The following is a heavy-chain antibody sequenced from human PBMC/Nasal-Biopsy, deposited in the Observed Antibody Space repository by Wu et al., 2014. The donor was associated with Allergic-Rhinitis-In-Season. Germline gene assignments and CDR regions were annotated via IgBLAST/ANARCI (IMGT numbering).Heavy chain of an antibody. CDR1: DLTFINYA. V-gene: IGHV3-21*01. J-gene: IGHJ3*02. Sequence: LRLSCAASDLTFINYAMTWLRQAPGKGLEWVSVIGSSSSYIYYADSVKGRFTISRDNAKNSLYLQMNSLRAEDTAVYYCARDRWGDAFDIWGQGTNGHRLF. D-gene: IGHD3-16*01. CDR2: IGSSSSYI. CDR3: ARDRWGDAFDI.